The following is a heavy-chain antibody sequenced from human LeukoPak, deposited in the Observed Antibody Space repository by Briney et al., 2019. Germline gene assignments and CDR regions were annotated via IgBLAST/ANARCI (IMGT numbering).Heavy chain of an antibody. CDR3: ARDRGGYGDYVYWYFDL. V-gene: IGHV4-59*01. D-gene: IGHD4-17*01. J-gene: IGHJ2*01. CDR2: IYYSAST. CDR1: GVSISSYY. Sequence: PSETLCLACTVSGVSISSYYWSWIRQPPGRGLEWIGYIYYSASTNYNPSLKSRVTISVDTSKNQFSLKLSSVTAADTAVYYCARDRGGYGDYVYWYFDLWGRGTLVTVSS.